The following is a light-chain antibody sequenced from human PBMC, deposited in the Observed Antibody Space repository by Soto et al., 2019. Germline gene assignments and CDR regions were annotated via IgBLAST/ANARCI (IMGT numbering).Light chain of an antibody. CDR1: QTVLYSSNNKNY. Sequence: DIVMTQSPDSLAVSLGERATIRCKSSQTVLYSSNNKNYLAWYQQKPGQPPKLLIYWASTRESGVPDRFSGSGSGTDFTLTISSLQAEDVAVYYCQQYYGTPITFGQGTRLEIK. CDR2: WAS. CDR3: QQYYGTPIT. V-gene: IGKV4-1*01. J-gene: IGKJ5*01.